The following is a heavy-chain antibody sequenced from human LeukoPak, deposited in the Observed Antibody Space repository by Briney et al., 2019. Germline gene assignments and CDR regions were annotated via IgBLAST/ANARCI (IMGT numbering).Heavy chain of an antibody. CDR1: GGSISSSNYY. CDR3: ARSFKSSSSLGY. J-gene: IGHJ4*02. V-gene: IGHV4-39*01. CDR2: IYYRGST. Sequence: SSETLSLTCTVSGGSISSSNYYWGWIRQPPGKGLEWIGSIYYRGSTYYNPSLKSRVTISVDTSKNQFSLKLNSVTAADTAVYYCARSFKSSSSLGYWGQGTLVTVSS. D-gene: IGHD3-22*01.